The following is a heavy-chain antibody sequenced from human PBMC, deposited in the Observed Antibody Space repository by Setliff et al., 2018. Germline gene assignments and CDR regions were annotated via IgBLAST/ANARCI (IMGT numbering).Heavy chain of an antibody. Sequence: SETLSLTCAVYGGSFSGYYWSWIRQPPGKGLEWIGEIYHSGSTNYNPSLKSRVTISVDTSKNQFSLKLSSVTAADTAVYYCARWGSGWEYFDYWGQGTLVTVSS. J-gene: IGHJ4*02. D-gene: IGHD3-16*01. CDR3: ARWGSGWEYFDY. CDR1: GGSFSGYY. V-gene: IGHV4-34*01. CDR2: IYHSGST.